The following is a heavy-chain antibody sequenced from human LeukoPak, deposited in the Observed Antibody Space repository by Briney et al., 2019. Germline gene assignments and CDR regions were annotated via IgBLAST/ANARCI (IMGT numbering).Heavy chain of an antibody. V-gene: IGHV4-38-2*02. J-gene: IGHJ4*02. CDR1: GYSISRGHY. CDR2: IYHSGST. CDR3: ATDNGVRFDY. Sequence: SETLSLTCVLSGYSISRGHYWGWIRQPPGKGLEWIGSIYHSGSTHYNPSLKSRVITSVDTSKNQFSLKLTSVTAADTAVYYCATDNGVRFDYWGQGILVTVSS. D-gene: IGHD2-8*01.